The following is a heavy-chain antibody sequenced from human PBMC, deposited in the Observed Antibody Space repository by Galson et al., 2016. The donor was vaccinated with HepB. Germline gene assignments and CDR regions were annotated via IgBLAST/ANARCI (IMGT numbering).Heavy chain of an antibody. CDR2: ISTSSETI. D-gene: IGHD1-1*01. V-gene: IGHV3-48*03. J-gene: IGHJ4*02. CDR3: AKAGVYNWNDVDLEY. Sequence: SLRLSCAASGFRFSSYSMNWVRQAPGKGLEWISYISTSSETISYADSVKGRFTISSDNARNSVSLLMNSLRVEDTAVYYCAKAGVYNWNDVDLEYWGQGTLVTVSS. CDR1: GFRFSSYS.